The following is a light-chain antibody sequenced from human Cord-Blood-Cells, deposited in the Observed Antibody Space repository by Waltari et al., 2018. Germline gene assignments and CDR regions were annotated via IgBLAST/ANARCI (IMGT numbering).Light chain of an antibody. CDR2: AES. CDR1: QSISSY. CDR3: QQSYSTPYT. J-gene: IGKJ2*01. V-gene: IGKV1-39*01. Sequence: DIQITQSPSSLSASVGDRVTITCRASQSISSYLNWYQQKPGKAPKLLIYAESSLQSGVPSRFSGSGSGTDFTLTISSLQPEDFATYYCQQSYSTPYTFGQGTKLEIK.